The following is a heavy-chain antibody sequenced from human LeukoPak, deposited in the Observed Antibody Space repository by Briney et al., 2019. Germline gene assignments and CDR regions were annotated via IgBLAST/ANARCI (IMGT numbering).Heavy chain of an antibody. D-gene: IGHD6-6*01. CDR3: ARERLVDYSFYYMDV. CDR2: ISYDGSNK. J-gene: IGHJ6*03. V-gene: IGHV3-30*04. Sequence: GGSLRLSCAASGFTFSSYAMHWVRHAPGKGLEWVAVISYDGSNKYYADSVKGRFTISRDNAKNSLYLQMNSLRAEDTALYYCARERLVDYSFYYMDVWGKGTSVTVSS. CDR1: GFTFSSYA.